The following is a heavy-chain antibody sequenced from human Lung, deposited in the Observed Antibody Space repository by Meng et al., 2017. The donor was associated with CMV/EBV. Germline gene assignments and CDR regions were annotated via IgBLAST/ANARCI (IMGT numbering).Heavy chain of an antibody. Sequence: GESXKIPXAASGFRFDDYGMHWVRQTPGKGLEWVAFIRHDGTNKFYGDSVKGRFTISRDNSKNTVYLQMNSLRPEETAVYYCAKDLLLFGGPNAYFDQWGQGXLVTVSS. D-gene: IGHD3-16*01. CDR1: GFRFDDYG. CDR2: IRHDGTNK. J-gene: IGHJ4*02. V-gene: IGHV3-30*02. CDR3: AKDLLLFGGPNAYFDQ.